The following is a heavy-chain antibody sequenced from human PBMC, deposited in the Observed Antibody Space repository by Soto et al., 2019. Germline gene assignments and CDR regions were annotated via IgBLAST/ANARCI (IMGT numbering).Heavy chain of an antibody. CDR2: IYYSGST. CDR3: ARDRCSGGSCTPLDYGMDV. D-gene: IGHD2-15*01. CDR1: GGSVSSGSYY. J-gene: IGHJ6*02. Sequence: QVQLQESGPGLVKPSETLSLTCTVSGGSVSSGSYYWSWIRQPPGKGLEWIGYIYYSGSTNYNPSLKSRVPISVDTSKNQFSLKLSSVTAADTAVYYCARDRCSGGSCTPLDYGMDVWGQGTTVTVSS. V-gene: IGHV4-61*01.